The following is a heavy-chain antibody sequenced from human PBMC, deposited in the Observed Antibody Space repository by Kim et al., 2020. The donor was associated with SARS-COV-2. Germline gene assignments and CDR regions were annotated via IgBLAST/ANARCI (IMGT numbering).Heavy chain of an antibody. Sequence: GGSLRLSCAASGFTFSDYYMSWIRQAPGKGLEWVSYISSSGSTIYYADSVKGRFTISRDNAKNSLYLQMNSLRAEDTAVYYCARDKWLGYCSGGSCLDYYYGMDVWGQGTTVTVSS. J-gene: IGHJ6*02. CDR2: ISSSGSTI. V-gene: IGHV3-11*04. CDR1: GFTFSDYY. D-gene: IGHD2-15*01. CDR3: ARDKWLGYCSGGSCLDYYYGMDV.